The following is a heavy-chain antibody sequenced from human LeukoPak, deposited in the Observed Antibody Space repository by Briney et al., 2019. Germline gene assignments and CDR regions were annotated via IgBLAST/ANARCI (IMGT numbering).Heavy chain of an antibody. CDR3: AREGFYVWGSYRYTGVGRRAY. CDR2: ISSSGSTI. Sequence: GSLRLSCAASGFTFSSYEMNWVRQAPGKGLEWVSYISSSGSTIYYADSVKGRFTISRDNAKNSLYLQMNSLRAEDTAVYYCAREGFYVWGSYRYTGVGRRAYWGQGTLVTVSS. V-gene: IGHV3-48*03. J-gene: IGHJ4*02. D-gene: IGHD3-16*02. CDR1: GFTFSSYE.